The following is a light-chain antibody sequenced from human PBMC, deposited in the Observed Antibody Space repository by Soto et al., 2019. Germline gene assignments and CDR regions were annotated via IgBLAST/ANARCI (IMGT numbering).Light chain of an antibody. V-gene: IGKV3-15*01. CDR2: YAS. CDR3: QQYNNWPPIT. J-gene: IGKJ5*01. Sequence: EIMMTQSPATLSVSPGERATLSCRASQSVDNNLAWYQQKPGQVPRLLIYYASTRATGIPARFSGSGSGTEFTLTISSLESEDFALYYCQQYNNWPPITFGQGTRLEIK. CDR1: QSVDNN.